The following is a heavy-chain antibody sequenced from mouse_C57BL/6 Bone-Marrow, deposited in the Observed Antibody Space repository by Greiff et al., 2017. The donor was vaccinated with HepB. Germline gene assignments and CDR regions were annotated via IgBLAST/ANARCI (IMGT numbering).Heavy chain of an antibody. V-gene: IGHV5-17*01. CDR3: ARGYYYGSSPFAY. J-gene: IGHJ3*01. CDR2: ISSGSSTI. Sequence: DVMLVESGGGLVKPGGSLKLSCAASGFTFSDYGMHWVRQAPEKGLEWVAYISSGSSTIYYADTVKGRFTISRDNAKNTLFLQMPSLRSEDTAMYYCARGYYYGSSPFAYWGQGTLVTVSA. CDR1: GFTFSDYG. D-gene: IGHD1-1*01.